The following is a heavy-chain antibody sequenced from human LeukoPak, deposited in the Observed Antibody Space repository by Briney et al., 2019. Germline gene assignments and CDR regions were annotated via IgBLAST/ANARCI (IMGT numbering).Heavy chain of an antibody. J-gene: IGHJ4*02. Sequence: SETLSLTCAVYGGSFSGYYWSWIRQPPGKGLEWIGEINHSGSTNYNPSLKSRVTISVDTSKNQFSPKLSSVTAADTAVYYCARVRRTGYLPFDYWGQGTLVTVSP. CDR3: ARVRRTGYLPFDY. CDR1: GGSFSGYY. V-gene: IGHV4-34*01. CDR2: INHSGST. D-gene: IGHD3/OR15-3a*01.